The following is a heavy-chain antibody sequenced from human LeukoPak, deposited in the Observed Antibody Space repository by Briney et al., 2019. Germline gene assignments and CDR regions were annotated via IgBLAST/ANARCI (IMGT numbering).Heavy chain of an antibody. CDR3: ARDSRIAVGGGPSNFDY. J-gene: IGHJ4*02. Sequence: GGSLRLSCAASGFTFSSYEMNWVRQAPGKGLEWVSYISSSGSTIYYADSVKGRFTISRDNAKNSLYLQMNSLRAEDTAVYYCARDSRIAVGGGPSNFDYWAREPWSPSPQ. V-gene: IGHV3-48*03. CDR2: ISSSGSTI. D-gene: IGHD6-19*01. CDR1: GFTFSSYE.